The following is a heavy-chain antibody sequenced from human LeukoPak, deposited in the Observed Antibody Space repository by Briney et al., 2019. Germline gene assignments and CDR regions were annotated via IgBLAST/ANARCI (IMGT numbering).Heavy chain of an antibody. D-gene: IGHD2-15*01. J-gene: IGHJ4*02. Sequence: ASVKVSCKASGYTFTSYDINWVRQATGQELEWMGWMNPNSGNTGYAQKFQGRVTITRNTSISTAYMELSSLRSEDTAVYYCARASSVRGGSYHRATSYFDYWGQGTLVTVSS. V-gene: IGHV1-8*03. CDR1: GYTFTSYD. CDR3: ARASSVRGGSYHRATSYFDY. CDR2: MNPNSGNT.